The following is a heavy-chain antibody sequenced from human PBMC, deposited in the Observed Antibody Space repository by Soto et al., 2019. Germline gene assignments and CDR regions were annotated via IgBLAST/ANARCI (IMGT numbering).Heavy chain of an antibody. CDR2: IYYSGST. V-gene: IGHV4-39*01. D-gene: IGHD3-9*01. Sequence: PSETLSLTCTVSGGSISSSSYYWGWIRQPPGKGLEWIGSIYYSGSTYYNPSLKSRVTISVDTSKNQFSLKLSSVTAADMDVYYCAGRNGYFDSRDFDYWGQGTLVNVS. CDR1: GGSISSSSYY. CDR3: AGRNGYFDSRDFDY. J-gene: IGHJ4*02.